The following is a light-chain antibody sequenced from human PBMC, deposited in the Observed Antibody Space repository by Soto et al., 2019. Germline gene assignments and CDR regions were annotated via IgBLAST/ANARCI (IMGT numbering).Light chain of an antibody. CDR2: EVR. V-gene: IGLV2-14*01. CDR1: SSDVGGYEY. Sequence: QSVLTQPASVSGSPGQSITLSCTGTSSDVGGYEYVSWYQQHPGKAPKLMIYEVRDRPSGVSSRFSGSKSGNTASLTISGLQAEDEADYYCSSYRGGSTYVFGTGTKLTVL. CDR3: SSYRGGSTYV. J-gene: IGLJ1*01.